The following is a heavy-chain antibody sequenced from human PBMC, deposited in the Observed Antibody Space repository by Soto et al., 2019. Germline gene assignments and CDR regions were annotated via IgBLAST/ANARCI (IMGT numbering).Heavy chain of an antibody. CDR3: AKEQDYYDSSGFNWFDP. J-gene: IGHJ5*02. D-gene: IGHD3-22*01. CDR1: GFTFSSYA. V-gene: IGHV3-23*01. Sequence: GSLRLSCAASGFTFSSYAMSWVLQAPGKGLEWVSTISGTGSSTYYADSVKGRFTVSRDNSKNTLYLQMNTLRAEDTAVYYCAKEQDYYDSSGFNWFDPWGQGTLVTVSS. CDR2: ISGTGSST.